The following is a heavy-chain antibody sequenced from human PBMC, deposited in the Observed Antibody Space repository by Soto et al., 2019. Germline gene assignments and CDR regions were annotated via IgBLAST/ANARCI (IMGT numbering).Heavy chain of an antibody. CDR3: ASYPRLANQYYGMDV. Sequence: SETLSLTCTVSGDSISSNGYYWSWIRQHPGKGLEWIGYIYYSGSTYYNPSLKSRVTISLDTPKKQFSLKLSSVTAADTAVYFCASYPRLANQYYGMDVWGQGTTVTVSS. J-gene: IGHJ6*02. CDR2: IYYSGST. V-gene: IGHV4-31*03. D-gene: IGHD3-16*02. CDR1: GDSISSNGYY.